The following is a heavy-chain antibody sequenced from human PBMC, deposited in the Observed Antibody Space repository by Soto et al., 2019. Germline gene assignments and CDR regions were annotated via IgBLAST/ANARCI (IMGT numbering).Heavy chain of an antibody. CDR1: GFTFSSYA. J-gene: IGHJ4*02. V-gene: IGHV3-23*01. D-gene: IGHD6-19*01. Sequence: GGSLRLSCAASGFTFSSYAMSWVRQAPGKGLEWVSAISGSGGSTYYADSVKGRFTISRDNSKNTLYLQMNSLRAEDTAVYYCAKDLRQSSGWGRFFDYWGQGTLVTVSS. CDR2: ISGSGGST. CDR3: AKDLRQSSGWGRFFDY.